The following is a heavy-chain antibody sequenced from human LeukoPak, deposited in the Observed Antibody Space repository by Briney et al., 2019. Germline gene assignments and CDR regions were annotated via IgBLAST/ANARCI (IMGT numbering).Heavy chain of an antibody. CDR1: GFRFTGFL. D-gene: IGHD2-15*01. Sequence: GGSLRLSCAASGFRFTGFLMSWVRQAPGKGPEWVANINQESTETYYVDSVRGRFTISRDNAKNSLSLQMNSLRVEDTAVYYCAREVDRSFGYWGQGNLVTVSS. V-gene: IGHV3-7*01. J-gene: IGHJ4*02. CDR3: AREVDRSFGY. CDR2: INQESTET.